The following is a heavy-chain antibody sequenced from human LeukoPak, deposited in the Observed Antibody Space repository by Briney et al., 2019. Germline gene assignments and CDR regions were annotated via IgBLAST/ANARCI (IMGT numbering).Heavy chain of an antibody. CDR3: ARGDARGYSYGHFHFDH. CDR2: FYHSGIT. Sequence: SETLSLTCTVSGYSISSGYFWGWIRQPPGKGLEWIGSFYHSGITYYNPSLKSRVTISVEMSKNQFSLKLSSVTAADTAVYYCARGDARGYSYGHFHFDHWGHGTLVTVSS. V-gene: IGHV4-38-2*02. CDR1: GYSISSGYF. J-gene: IGHJ4*01. D-gene: IGHD5-18*01.